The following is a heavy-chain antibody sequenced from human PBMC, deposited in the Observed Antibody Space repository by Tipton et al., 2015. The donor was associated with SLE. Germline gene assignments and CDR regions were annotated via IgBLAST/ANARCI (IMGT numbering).Heavy chain of an antibody. CDR2: IYHSGST. CDR3: ARRRSEAAGVPLEPEYFPH. J-gene: IGHJ1*01. Sequence: LRLSCAVSGYSISSGYYWGWIRQPPGKGLEWIGSIYHSGSTYYNPSLKSRVTISVDTSKNQFSLKLSSVTAADTAVYYCARRRSEAAGVPLEPEYFPHWGQGTLVSVSS. CDR1: GYSISSGYY. D-gene: IGHD6-13*01. V-gene: IGHV4-38-2*01.